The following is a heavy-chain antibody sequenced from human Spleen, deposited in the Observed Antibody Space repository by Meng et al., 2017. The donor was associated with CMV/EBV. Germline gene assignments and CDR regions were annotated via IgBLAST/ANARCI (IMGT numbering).Heavy chain of an antibody. CDR2: TNDRGSST. Sequence: SETLSLTCAVSGASFSDYYWTWIRQPPGMGLEWIGETNDRGSSTNYNPSLKSRVTISVDTSNNQFSLKLSSVTAADTAVYYCARVKKSNHGYYFDYWGQGTLVTVSS. CDR3: ARVKKSNHGYYFDY. D-gene: IGHD1-14*01. J-gene: IGHJ4*02. CDR1: GASFSDYY. V-gene: IGHV4-34*01.